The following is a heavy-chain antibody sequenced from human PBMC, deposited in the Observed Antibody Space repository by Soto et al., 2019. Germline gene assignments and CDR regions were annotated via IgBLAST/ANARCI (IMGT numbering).Heavy chain of an antibody. D-gene: IGHD1-7*01. J-gene: IGHJ6*03. CDR3: AKERTGTKYYYYYYYMDV. V-gene: IGHV3-9*01. CDR2: ISWNSGSI. CDR1: GFTFDDYA. Sequence: GGSLRLSCAASGFTFDDYAMHWVRQAPGKGLEWVSGISWNSGSIGYADSVKGRFTISRDNAKNSLYLQMNSLRAEDTALYYCAKERTGTKYYYYYYYMDVWGKGTTVTVSS.